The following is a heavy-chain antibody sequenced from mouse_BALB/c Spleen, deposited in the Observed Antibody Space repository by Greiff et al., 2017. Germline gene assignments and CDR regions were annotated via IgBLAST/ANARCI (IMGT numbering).Heavy chain of an antibody. J-gene: IGHJ3*01. Sequence: EVKVVESGGGLVKPGGSLKLSCAASGFAFSSYAMSWVRQTPEKRLEWVAYISSGGGSTYYPDTVKGRFTISRDNAKNTLYLQMSSLKSEGTAMYYCARIYYGYSFAYWGQGTLVTVSA. CDR2: ISSGGGST. D-gene: IGHD2-2*01. CDR3: ARIYYGYSFAY. V-gene: IGHV5-12-1*01. CDR1: GFAFSSYA.